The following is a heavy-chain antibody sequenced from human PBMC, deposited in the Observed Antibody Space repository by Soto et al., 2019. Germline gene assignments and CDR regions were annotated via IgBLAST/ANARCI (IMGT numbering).Heavy chain of an antibody. CDR1: GGSISSGGYY. CDR2: IYYSGST. CDR3: ASRKYYDFWSGYSAPYFDY. V-gene: IGHV4-31*03. D-gene: IGHD3-3*01. J-gene: IGHJ4*02. Sequence: SETLSLTCTVSGGSISSGGYYWSWIRQHPGKGLEWIGYIYYSGSTYYNPSLKSRVTISVDTSKNQFSLKLSSVTAADTAVYYCASRKYYDFWSGYSAPYFDYWGQGTLVTVSS.